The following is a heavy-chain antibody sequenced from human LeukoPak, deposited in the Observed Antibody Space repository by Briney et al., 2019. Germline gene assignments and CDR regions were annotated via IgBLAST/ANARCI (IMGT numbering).Heavy chain of an antibody. V-gene: IGHV3-30*03. CDR1: GFTFSTLG. CDR3: ASSYGRYCTGGSCFSMDV. CDR2: ISYDGRNK. Sequence: GGSLRLSCAASGFTFSTLGMHWVRQAPGKGLEWVAVISYDGRNKYYADSVKGRFTIAGDNSKNTLYLRMNTLRVEDTAVYYCASSYGRYCTGGSCFSMDVWGKGTTVTVSS. D-gene: IGHD2-15*01. J-gene: IGHJ6*03.